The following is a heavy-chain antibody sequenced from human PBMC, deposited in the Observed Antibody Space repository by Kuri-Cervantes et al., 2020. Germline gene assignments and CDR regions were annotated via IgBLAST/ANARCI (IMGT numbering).Heavy chain of an antibody. V-gene: IGHV3-30*01. CDR2: ISSDESHR. CDR1: EFTISSFA. CDR3: ATGWL. J-gene: IGHJ4*02. D-gene: IGHD6-19*01. Sequence: SLMFSCAASEFTISSFAMHWVRQARGRVTEWVAVISSDESHRYYADSVKGRFTISRDSSKNTLYLQMDSLRDDDTAVYYCATGWLGGQGTLVTVSS.